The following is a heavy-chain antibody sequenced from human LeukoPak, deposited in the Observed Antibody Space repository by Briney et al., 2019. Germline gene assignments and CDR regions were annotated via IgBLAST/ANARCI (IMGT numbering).Heavy chain of an antibody. J-gene: IGHJ5*02. V-gene: IGHV3-23*01. Sequence: PGGSLRLSCAASGFTFSSYAMSWVRQAPGKGLEWVSAISGSGGSTYYADSVEGRFTISRDNSKNTLYLQMNSLRAEDTAVYYCAKELYSSSWYWANWFDPWGQGTLVTVSS. CDR3: AKELYSSSWYWANWFDP. CDR1: GFTFSSYA. CDR2: ISGSGGST. D-gene: IGHD6-13*01.